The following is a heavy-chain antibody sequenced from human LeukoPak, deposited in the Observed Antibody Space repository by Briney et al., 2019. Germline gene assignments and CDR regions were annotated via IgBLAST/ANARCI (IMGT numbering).Heavy chain of an antibody. CDR2: LNPSSGST. J-gene: IGHJ4*02. V-gene: IGHV1-46*01. CDR1: GYTFTTYY. CDR3: ARDGEYYDSSGSYFDY. Sequence: GASVKVSCKASGYTFTTYYMHWVRQAPGQGLEWMGILNPSSGSTSYAQKFQGRVTMTRDTSPSTFYMELRSLQSEDTAVYYCARDGEYYDSSGSYFDYWGQGTLVTVSS. D-gene: IGHD3-22*01.